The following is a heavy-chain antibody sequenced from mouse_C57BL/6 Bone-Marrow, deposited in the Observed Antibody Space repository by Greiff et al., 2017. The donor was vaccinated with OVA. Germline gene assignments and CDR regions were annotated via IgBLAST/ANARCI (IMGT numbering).Heavy chain of an antibody. V-gene: IGHV2-5*01. CDR3: AKEGGPYYLDY. CDR1: GFSLTSYG. CDR2: LWRGGST. J-gene: IGHJ2*01. Sequence: VHLVESGPGLVQPSQSLSITCTVSGFSLTSYGVHWVRQSPGKGLEWLGVLWRGGSTDYNAAFMSRLSITKDNSKSQVFFKMNSLQADDTAIYYCAKEGGPYYLDYWGQGTTLTVSS.